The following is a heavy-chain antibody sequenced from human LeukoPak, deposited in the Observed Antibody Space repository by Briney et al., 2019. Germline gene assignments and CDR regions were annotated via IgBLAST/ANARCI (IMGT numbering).Heavy chain of an antibody. V-gene: IGHV3-23*01. Sequence: PGGSLRLSCAASGFTFSSYAMSWVRQAPGKGLEWVSAISGSGGSTYYADSVKGRFTISRDNSKNTLHLQMNSLRAEDTAVYYCAKDLSVLRFLEWLLKDDAFDIWGQGTMVTVSS. CDR1: GFTFSSYA. CDR3: AKDLSVLRFLEWLLKDDAFDI. J-gene: IGHJ3*02. CDR2: ISGSGGST. D-gene: IGHD3-3*01.